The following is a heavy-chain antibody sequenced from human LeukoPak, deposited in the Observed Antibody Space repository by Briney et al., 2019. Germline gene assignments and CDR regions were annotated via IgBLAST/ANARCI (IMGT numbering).Heavy chain of an antibody. J-gene: IGHJ3*02. D-gene: IGHD5-24*01. CDR2: VFHSGTT. CDR3: ARRMATVTDAFDI. CDR1: GDSLTSHF. Sequence: PSETLSLTCNASGDSLTSHFWSWIRQTPGKGLEWIGYVFHSGTTNYSPSLKSRVTISLDTSKKQFYLRLASVTAADTAVYYCARRMATVTDAFDIWGRGTMVSVSS. V-gene: IGHV4-59*08.